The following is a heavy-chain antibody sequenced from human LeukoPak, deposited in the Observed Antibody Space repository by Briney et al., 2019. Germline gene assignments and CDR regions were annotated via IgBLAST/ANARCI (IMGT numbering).Heavy chain of an antibody. J-gene: IGHJ4*02. D-gene: IGHD1-26*01. CDR2: IWYDGNNK. CDR3: ASDHGAY. CDR1: AFAFSTYG. V-gene: IGHV3-33*01. Sequence: GGSLRLSCAASAFAFSTYGMHWVRQAPGKGLEWVAAIWYDGNNKYYADSVKGRFTISRDNSKSTLFLQMSGLRAEDTALYYCASDHGAYWGQGTLVTVSS.